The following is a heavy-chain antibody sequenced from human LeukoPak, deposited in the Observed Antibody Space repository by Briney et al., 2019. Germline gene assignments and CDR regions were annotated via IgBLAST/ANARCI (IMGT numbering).Heavy chain of an antibody. J-gene: IGHJ3*02. CDR3: ARQGIDAFDI. CDR2: IYYSGST. Sequence: SETLSLTCTVSGGSVSSGSYYWSWIRQPPGKGLEWIGYIYYSGSTNYNPSLKSRVTISIDTSKNQFSLRLTSVTAADTAVYYCARQGIDAFDIWGQGTLVTVSS. CDR1: GGSVSSGSYY. V-gene: IGHV4-61*01.